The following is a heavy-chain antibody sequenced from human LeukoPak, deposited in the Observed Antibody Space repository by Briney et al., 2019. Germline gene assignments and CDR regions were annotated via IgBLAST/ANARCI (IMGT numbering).Heavy chain of an antibody. V-gene: IGHV4-34*01. CDR1: GGSFSGYY. D-gene: IGHD3-22*01. CDR2: INYVGSI. Sequence: SETLSLTWGVYGGSFSGYYWTWIRQSAGKGLEWIGEINYVGSINYNPSLKSRVTISVDTSKNQFSLKLTSVTAADTAVYYCARPRSFYDDSGHTDIWGQGTMVTVSS. J-gene: IGHJ3*02. CDR3: ARPRSFYDDSGHTDI.